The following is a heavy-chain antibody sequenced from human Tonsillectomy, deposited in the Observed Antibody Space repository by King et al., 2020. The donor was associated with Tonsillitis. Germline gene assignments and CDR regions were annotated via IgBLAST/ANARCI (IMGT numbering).Heavy chain of an antibody. CDR3: AKDFSGFGVLFFDS. CDR2: IRYDASTQ. J-gene: IGHJ4*02. V-gene: IGHV3-30*02. D-gene: IGHD3-10*01. CDR1: GFSFSDYG. Sequence: VQLVQSGGGVVRPGGSLRLSCAASGFSFSDYGLHWVRQAPGKGLEWVAFIRYDASTQYYADSVKGRFSISRDNSQSTLFLQMNSLRAEDTAVYSCAKDFSGFGVLFFDSWGQGIQVSVSS.